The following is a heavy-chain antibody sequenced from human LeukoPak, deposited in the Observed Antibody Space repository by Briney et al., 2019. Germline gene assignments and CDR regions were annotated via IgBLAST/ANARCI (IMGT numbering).Heavy chain of an antibody. Sequence: GGSLRLSCSASGFIFSSYAMHWVRQAPGKGLEYVSAISTSGGTTFYADSVKGRFTISRDNSKNTVYLQMSSLRAEDTAVYYCVKDSSSWYYFDHWGQGTLVTVSS. D-gene: IGHD6-13*01. CDR3: VKDSSSWYYFDH. V-gene: IGHV3-64D*09. CDR1: GFIFSSYA. J-gene: IGHJ4*02. CDR2: ISTSGGTT.